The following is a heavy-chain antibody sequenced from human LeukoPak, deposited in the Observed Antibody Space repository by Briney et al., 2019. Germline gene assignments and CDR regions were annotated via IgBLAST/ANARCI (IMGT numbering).Heavy chain of an antibody. V-gene: IGHV1-46*01. J-gene: IGHJ4*02. Sequence: ASVKVSCKASGYTFTNYYMYWVRQAPGQGLEWMGIINPGTGSTSYAQKFQGRVTMTRDTSTSTVYMGLSRLRSEDTAVYYCARAYYYDSSGFYPGGDFWGQGTLVTVSS. CDR2: INPGTGST. CDR1: GYTFTNYY. D-gene: IGHD3-22*01. CDR3: ARAYYYDSSGFYPGGDF.